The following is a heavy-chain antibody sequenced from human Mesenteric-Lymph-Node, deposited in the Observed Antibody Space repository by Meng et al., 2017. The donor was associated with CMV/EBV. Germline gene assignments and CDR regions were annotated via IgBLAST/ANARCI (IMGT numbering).Heavy chain of an antibody. CDR1: GFTVSSNY. D-gene: IGHD3-22*01. CDR2: IWSDGSNK. Sequence: GESLKISCAASGFTVSSNYMSWVRQAPGKGLEWVAVIWSDGSNKYYGDSVKGRFTISRDNSKNTLYLQMNSLRAEDTAVYYCAKDRSDYYETFDYWGQGTLVTVSS. CDR3: AKDRSDYYETFDY. V-gene: IGHV3-33*06. J-gene: IGHJ4*02.